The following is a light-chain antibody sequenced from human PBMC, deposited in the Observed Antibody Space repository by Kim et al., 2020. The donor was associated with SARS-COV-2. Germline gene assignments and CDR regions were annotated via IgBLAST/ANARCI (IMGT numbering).Light chain of an antibody. Sequence: PGERATLSCRASHNVDINLAWYQQTPGQPPRLLIYDAAIRAAGIPDRFSGSGSRTDFTLTIGSLAPEDFAVYYCQQRGNWPPALTFGGGTKVDIK. CDR1: HNVDIN. CDR2: DAA. V-gene: IGKV3-11*01. CDR3: QQRGNWPPALT. J-gene: IGKJ4*02.